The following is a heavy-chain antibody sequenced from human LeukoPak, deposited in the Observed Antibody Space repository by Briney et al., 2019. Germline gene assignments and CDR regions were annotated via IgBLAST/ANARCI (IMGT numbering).Heavy chain of an antibody. D-gene: IGHD2-21*01. V-gene: IGHV3-15*07. CDR2: IKPKTDGETT. CDR3: ITPLPYSAQ. J-gene: IGHJ4*02. CDR1: VFTLSNAY. Sequence: GGCLRLSCAASVFTLSNAYMTWVRQAQWKGLEWVGRIKPKTDGETTEYAAPVKDRFSISRDDSKSMMYLQMNSLKTEDTAVYYCITPLPYSAQGGQGTLVTVSS.